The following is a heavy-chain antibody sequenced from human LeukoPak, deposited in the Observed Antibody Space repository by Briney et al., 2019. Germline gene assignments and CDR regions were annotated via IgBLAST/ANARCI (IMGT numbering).Heavy chain of an antibody. D-gene: IGHD3-10*01. J-gene: IGHJ5*02. V-gene: IGHV4-39*01. Sequence: SETLSLTCTVSGGSISSSSYYWGWLRQPPGRGLEWLGSIYYSGSTYYNPSLKSRVTISVDTSKNQFSLKLSSVTAADTAVYYCARHRGTTYYYGSGSYGDNWFDPWGQGTLVTVSS. CDR1: GGSISSSSYY. CDR3: ARHRGTTYYYGSGSYGDNWFDP. CDR2: IYYSGST.